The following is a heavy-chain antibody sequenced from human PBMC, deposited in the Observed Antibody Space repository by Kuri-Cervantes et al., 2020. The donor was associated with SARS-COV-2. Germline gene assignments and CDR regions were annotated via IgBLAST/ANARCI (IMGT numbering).Heavy chain of an antibody. Sequence: SETLSLTCTFSGGSISSGSYYWSWIRQPPGKGLEWIGEINHSGSTNYNPSLKSRVTISVDTSKNQFSLKLSSVTAADTAVYYCARHRWFDPWGQGTLVTVSS. CDR2: INHSGST. V-gene: IGHV4-39*01. J-gene: IGHJ5*02. CDR3: ARHRWFDP. CDR1: GGSISSGSYY.